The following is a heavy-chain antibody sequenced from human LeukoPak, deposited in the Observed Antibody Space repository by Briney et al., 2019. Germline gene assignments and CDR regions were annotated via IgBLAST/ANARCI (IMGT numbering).Heavy chain of an antibody. J-gene: IGHJ6*03. CDR1: GYTFTSYG. Sequence: ASVKVSCKASGYTFTSYGISWVRQAPGQGLEWMGWISAYNGNTNYAQKLQGRVTMTTDTSTSTAYMELRSLRSDDTAVYYCARDRGWELPYCYYYMDVWGKGTTVTISS. D-gene: IGHD1-26*01. CDR2: ISAYNGNT. V-gene: IGHV1-18*01. CDR3: ARDRGWELPYCYYYMDV.